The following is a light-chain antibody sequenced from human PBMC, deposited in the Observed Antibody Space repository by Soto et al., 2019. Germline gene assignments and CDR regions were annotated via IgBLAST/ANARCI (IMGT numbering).Light chain of an antibody. CDR1: RSFASSY. Sequence: EIVLTQSPATLSLSPGERATLSCRASRSFASSYLAWYQHKPGQAPRLLIYAASSRATGIPARFSGSGSGTDFTLTISSLEPEDFAVYYCQQGSNWPPGLTFGGGTKVDIK. J-gene: IGKJ4*01. V-gene: IGKV3D-20*02. CDR2: AAS. CDR3: QQGSNWPPGLT.